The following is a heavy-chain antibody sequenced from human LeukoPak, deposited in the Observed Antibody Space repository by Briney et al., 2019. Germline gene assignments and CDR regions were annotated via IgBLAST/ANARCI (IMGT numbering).Heavy chain of an antibody. Sequence: PGGSLRLSCAASGFTFSSYWMSWVRQAPGKGLEWVANIKQDGSEKYYVDSVKGRFTISRDNAKNSLYLQMNSLRAEDTAVYYCATRRTQGYCSSTSCLNWFDPWGQGTLVTVSS. J-gene: IGHJ5*02. CDR1: GFTFSSYW. V-gene: IGHV3-7*01. CDR3: ATRRTQGYCSSTSCLNWFDP. D-gene: IGHD2-2*01. CDR2: IKQDGSEK.